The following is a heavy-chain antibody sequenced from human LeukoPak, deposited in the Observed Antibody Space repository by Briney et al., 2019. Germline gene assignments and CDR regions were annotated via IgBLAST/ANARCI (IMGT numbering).Heavy chain of an antibody. CDR1: GFTFSNYI. D-gene: IGHD6-13*01. CDR2: ILVSGSTT. Sequence: GGSLRLSCVASGFTFSNYIMSWVRQAPGKGPEWVSSILVSGSTTFYADSVKGRFTISRDDSKNTLYLQMTGLREEDTAVYFCGGRATNSWYDYWGQGTLVTVSS. V-gene: IGHV3-23*01. CDR3: GGRATNSWYDY. J-gene: IGHJ4*02.